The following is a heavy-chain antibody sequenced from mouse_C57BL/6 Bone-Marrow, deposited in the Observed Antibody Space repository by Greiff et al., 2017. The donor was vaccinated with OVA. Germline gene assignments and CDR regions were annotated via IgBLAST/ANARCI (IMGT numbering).Heavy chain of an antibody. CDR1: GYAFPNYL. CDR3: ARSDYDPRGFDY. J-gene: IGHJ2*01. Sequence: QVQLQQSGAELVRPGTSVKVSCKASGYAFPNYLIEWVKQRPGQGLEWIGVINPGSGGTNYNEKFKGKATLTADKTSSTAYMQLSSLTSEDSAVYFCARSDYDPRGFDYGGQGTTLTVSS. V-gene: IGHV1-54*01. D-gene: IGHD2-4*01. CDR2: INPGSGGT.